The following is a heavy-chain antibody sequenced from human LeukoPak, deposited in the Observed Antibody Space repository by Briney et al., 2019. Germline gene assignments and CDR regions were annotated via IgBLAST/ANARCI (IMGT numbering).Heavy chain of an antibody. Sequence: GGSLRLSCAASGFTFSSYNMNWVRQAPGKGLEWVSSITSDSRYMYYADSVKGRFTISRDNAKNSLYLQMNSLRAEDTAVYYCARANQLTLYDILTGPYDYWGQGTLVTVSS. D-gene: IGHD3-9*01. J-gene: IGHJ4*02. V-gene: IGHV3-21*01. CDR3: ARANQLTLYDILTGPYDY. CDR2: ITSDSRYM. CDR1: GFTFSSYN.